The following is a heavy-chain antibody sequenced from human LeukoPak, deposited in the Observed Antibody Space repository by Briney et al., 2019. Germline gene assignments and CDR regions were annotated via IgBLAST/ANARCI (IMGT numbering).Heavy chain of an antibody. CDR3: ARARIPKGYYYDSSGFFDY. CDR1: GGSLSRYY. CDR2: IYYSGST. V-gene: IGHV4-59*07. D-gene: IGHD3-22*01. Sequence: SDTLSLTYIVCGGSLSRYYWSWIRQPPGKGLEWIGYIYYSGSTNYNPSLKSRVTISVDTSKNQFSLKLSSVTAADTAVYYCARARIPKGYYYDSSGFFDYWGQGTLVTVSS. J-gene: IGHJ4*02.